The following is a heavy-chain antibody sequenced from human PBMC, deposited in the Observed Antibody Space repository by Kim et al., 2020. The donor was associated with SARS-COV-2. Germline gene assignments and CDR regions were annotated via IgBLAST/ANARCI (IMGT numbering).Heavy chain of an antibody. CDR2: ISWNSDNM. CDR1: GFNFADHA. J-gene: IGHJ1*01. CDR3: GKDNTADSSGSHKSH. V-gene: IGHV3-9*01. D-gene: IGHD3-22*01. Sequence: GGSLRLSCAASGFNFADHAMHWVRQAPGKGLEWVSGISWNSDNMNYADSVKGRFAISRDNAKNSLYLHMNSLRVEDTALYYCGKDNTADSSGSHKSHW.